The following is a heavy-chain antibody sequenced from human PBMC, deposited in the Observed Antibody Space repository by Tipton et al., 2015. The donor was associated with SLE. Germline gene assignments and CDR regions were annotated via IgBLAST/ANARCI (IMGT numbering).Heavy chain of an antibody. CDR2: INHSGST. CDR3: ARDLYGGATSLDF. Sequence: TLSLTCAVYGGSFSGYYWSWIRQPPGKGLEWIGEINHSGSTNYNPSLKSRVTISIDTSKNQFSLNLRSVTAAATAVYYCARDLYGGATSLDFWGQGTLVTVSS. J-gene: IGHJ4*02. D-gene: IGHD1-26*01. V-gene: IGHV4-34*01. CDR1: GGSFSGYY.